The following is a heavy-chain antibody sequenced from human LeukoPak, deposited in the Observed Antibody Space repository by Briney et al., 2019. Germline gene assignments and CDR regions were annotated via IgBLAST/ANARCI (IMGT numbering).Heavy chain of an antibody. V-gene: IGHV3-23*01. CDR1: GIPLSNSG. D-gene: IGHD1-26*01. CDR2: TSDSGGRT. CDR3: AKRGVVIRVFLVGFHKEAYYFDS. Sequence: GGSLRLSCAVSGIPLSNSGMSWVRQAPGKGLEWVAGTSDSGGRTNYADSVKGRFTISRDNPKITLYLQMNSLRAEDTAVYFCAKRGVVIRVFLVGFHKEAYYFDSWGQGALVTVSS. J-gene: IGHJ4*02.